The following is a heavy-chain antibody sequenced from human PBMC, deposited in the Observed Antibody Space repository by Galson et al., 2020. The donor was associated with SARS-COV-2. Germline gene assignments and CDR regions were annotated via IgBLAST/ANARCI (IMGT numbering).Heavy chain of an antibody. Sequence: GGSLRLSCADSGFTFSSYGMHWVRKAPGKGLEWVAVISYDGSNKYYAGSVKGRFTISRDNSKNTLYLQMNSLRAEDTAVYYCAKKGVFYYYGMDVWGQGTTVTVSS. CDR1: GFTFSSYG. D-gene: IGHD6-13*01. CDR3: AKKGVFYYYGMDV. CDR2: ISYDGSNK. V-gene: IGHV3-30*18. J-gene: IGHJ6*02.